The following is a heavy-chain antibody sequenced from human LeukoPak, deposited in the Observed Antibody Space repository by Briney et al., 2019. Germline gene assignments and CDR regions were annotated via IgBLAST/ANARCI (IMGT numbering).Heavy chain of an antibody. D-gene: IGHD7-27*01. CDR1: GFSVSSNY. Sequence: QSAGSLRLSCAASGFSVSSNYMSWVRQAPGKGLEWVSVIYSDGSTYYAYSVKGRFTISRDNSKNTLYLQMNSLRAEDTAVYYCARDGTGDRWGHFDYWGQGTLVTVSS. CDR3: ARDGTGDRWGHFDY. J-gene: IGHJ4*02. V-gene: IGHV3-53*01. CDR2: IYSDGST.